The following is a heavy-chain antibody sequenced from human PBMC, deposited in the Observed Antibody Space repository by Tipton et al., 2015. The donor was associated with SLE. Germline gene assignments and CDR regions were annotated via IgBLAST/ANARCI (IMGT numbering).Heavy chain of an antibody. Sequence: TLSLTCTVSGYSISSGYYWGWIRQPPGKGLEWIGSIYHSGSTYYNPSLKSRVTISVDTSKNQFSLKLSSVTAADTAVYYCARHRRTTVTTWDAFDIWGQGTMVTVSS. CDR3: ARHRRTTVTTWDAFDI. CDR2: IYHSGST. D-gene: IGHD4-11*01. V-gene: IGHV4-38-2*02. CDR1: GYSISSGYY. J-gene: IGHJ3*02.